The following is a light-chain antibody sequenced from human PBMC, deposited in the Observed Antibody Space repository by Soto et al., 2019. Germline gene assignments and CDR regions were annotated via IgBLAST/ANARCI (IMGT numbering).Light chain of an antibody. CDR1: QDIRSD. Sequence: IQLTQSPSSLSASVGDRVTITCRASQDIRSDLVWYQQKPGKAPELLIYTASILLGGVPSRFSGSGSGTDFTLTVSSLQPEDFATYYCQQLSTYPLTFGGGTKVDFK. J-gene: IGKJ4*01. CDR3: QQLSTYPLT. V-gene: IGKV1-9*01. CDR2: TAS.